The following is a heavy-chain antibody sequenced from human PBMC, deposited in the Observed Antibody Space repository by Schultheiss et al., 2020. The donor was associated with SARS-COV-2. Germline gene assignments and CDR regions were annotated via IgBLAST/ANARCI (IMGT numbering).Heavy chain of an antibody. V-gene: IGHV3-23*01. D-gene: IGHD5-12*01. CDR1: GFTFSSYA. J-gene: IGHJ4*02. Sequence: GESLKISCAASGFTFSSYAMSWVRQAPGKGLEWVSAISGSGGSTYYADSVKGRFTISRDNAKNTLYLQMNSLRAEDTAVYYCTVADIVATIRSDYWGQGTLVTVSS. CDR3: TVADIVATIRSDY. CDR2: ISGSGGST.